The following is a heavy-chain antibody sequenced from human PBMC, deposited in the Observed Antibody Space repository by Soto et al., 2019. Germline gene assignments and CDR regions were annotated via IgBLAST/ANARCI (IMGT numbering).Heavy chain of an antibody. J-gene: IGHJ4*02. CDR3: ARESPPADY. V-gene: IGHV1-18*01. CDR2: ISAYNGNT. Sequence: QVQLVQSGAEVKKPGASVKVSCQASGYTFTSYGISWVRQAPGQGLEWMGWISAYNGNTNYAQKLQGRVTMTTDTPTSTAYMELMSLRFSDTAVNSCARESPPADYWGQGTLVTVSS. CDR1: GYTFTSYG.